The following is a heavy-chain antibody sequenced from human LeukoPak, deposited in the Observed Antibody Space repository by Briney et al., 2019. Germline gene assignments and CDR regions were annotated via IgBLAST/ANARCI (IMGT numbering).Heavy chain of an antibody. V-gene: IGHV4-59*08. D-gene: IGHD3-10*01. Sequence: SETLSLTRSVSGGYVSSYYWSWLRQPPGKGLEWVGYIYYSGNTNYNPSLKSRVTISVDTSKNQFSLKLSSVTAADTAVYYCARHGGITMVRGVLSAFDIWGQGTMVTVSS. CDR1: GGYVSSYY. CDR3: ARHGGITMVRGVLSAFDI. J-gene: IGHJ3*02. CDR2: IYYSGNT.